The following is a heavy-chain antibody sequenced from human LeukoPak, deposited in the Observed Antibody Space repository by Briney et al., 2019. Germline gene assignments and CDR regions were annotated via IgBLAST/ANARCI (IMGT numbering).Heavy chain of an antibody. D-gene: IGHD3-22*01. V-gene: IGHV3-53*01. CDR3: ARQRYYYDSSGPYFDY. Sequence: GGSLRLSCAASGFTVSSNYMSWVRPAPGKGVEWVSVIYSGGPTFHADSVKGRFTISRDNSKNTLYLQMNSLRAEDTAVYYCARQRYYYDSSGPYFDYWGQGTLVTVSS. CDR2: IYSGGPT. J-gene: IGHJ4*02. CDR1: GFTVSSNY.